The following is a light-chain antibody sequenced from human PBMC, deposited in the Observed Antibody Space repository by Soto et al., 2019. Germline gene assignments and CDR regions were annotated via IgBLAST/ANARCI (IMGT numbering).Light chain of an antibody. J-gene: IGLJ1*01. CDR3: SSYTSSSTHDV. Sequence: QSALTQPASVSGSPGQSITISCTGTSSDVGGYNYVSWYQQHPSKAPKLMIYEVSNRPSGVSNRFSGSKSGNTASLTISGLQAEDEADYYCSSYTSSSTHDVFGTGTKLTVL. V-gene: IGLV2-14*01. CDR1: SSDVGGYNY. CDR2: EVS.